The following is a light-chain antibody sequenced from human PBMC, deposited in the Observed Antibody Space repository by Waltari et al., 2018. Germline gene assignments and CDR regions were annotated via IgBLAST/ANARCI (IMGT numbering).Light chain of an antibody. CDR2: ANN. J-gene: IGLJ2*01. Sequence: QSVLTQPPSVSGAPGQRVTISCPGSSSTLRSRSDVHWYQQVPGTVPKLLIYANNYRPSGVPGRFSGSKSGTSASLAIAGLQAEDEADYYCQSYDSSLSAWVFGGGTKLTVL. CDR1: SSTLRSRSD. V-gene: IGLV1-40*01. CDR3: QSYDSSLSAWV.